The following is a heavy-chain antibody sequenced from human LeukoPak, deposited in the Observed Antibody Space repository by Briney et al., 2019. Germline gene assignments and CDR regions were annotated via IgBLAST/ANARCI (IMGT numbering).Heavy chain of an antibody. V-gene: IGHV4-34*01. CDR1: GGSFSGYY. Sequence: SETLSLTCAVYGGSFSGYYWSWIRQPPGKGLEWIGEINHSGSTNYNPSLKSRVTISVDTSKNQFSLKLSSVTAADTAVYYCARGPYYDYAWGSYRRKYYFDYWGQGTLVTVSS. D-gene: IGHD3-16*02. CDR3: ARGPYYDYAWGSYRRKYYFDY. J-gene: IGHJ4*02. CDR2: INHSGST.